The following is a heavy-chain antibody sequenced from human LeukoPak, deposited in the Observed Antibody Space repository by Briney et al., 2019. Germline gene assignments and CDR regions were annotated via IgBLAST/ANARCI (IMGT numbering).Heavy chain of an antibody. Sequence: SETLSLTCTVSGGSISGNSLCLGWIRQPPGKGLEWIGSLSDTWNTYYNPSLSSRVSISIDTSNNHFSLRLNSVTDTDTAVYFCAGHPRGQYTRGFSAFEIWGRGTLVTVSS. CDR1: GGSISGNSLC. V-gene: IGHV4-39*02. CDR3: AGHPRGQYTRGFSAFEI. CDR2: LSDTWNT. J-gene: IGHJ3*02. D-gene: IGHD3-10*01.